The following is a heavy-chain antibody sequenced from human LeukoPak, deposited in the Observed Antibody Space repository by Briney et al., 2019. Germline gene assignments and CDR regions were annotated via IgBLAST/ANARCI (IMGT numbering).Heavy chain of an antibody. V-gene: IGHV4-39*01. J-gene: IGHJ4*02. CDR2: IYYSGST. D-gene: IGHD3-3*01. CDR3: ARRVFWSGSYYFDY. CDR1: GGSITSSNYF. Sequence: KPSKTLSLTCPVSGGSITSSNYFWGWIRQPPGKGLEWIGSIYYSGSTYYNPSLKSRVTISVDTSKNQFSLKLSSATAADTAVYYCARRVFWSGSYYFDYWGQGTLVTVSS.